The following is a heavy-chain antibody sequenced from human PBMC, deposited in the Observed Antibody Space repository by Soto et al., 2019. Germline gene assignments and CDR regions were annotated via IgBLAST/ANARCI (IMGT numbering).Heavy chain of an antibody. V-gene: IGHV1-58*02. CDR1: GFTFSTSA. Sequence: QMQLVQSGPEVKKPGTSVRVSCKTSGFTFSTSAMQWVRQTRGQRLEWIGRIVVDSGNTDYPQKFQGRVTFITDMYTSTAYMELRSLRFEDTAVYYCAAVAEWELPYFDYWGQGTLVSVSS. CDR2: IVVDSGNT. D-gene: IGHD1-26*01. CDR3: AAVAEWELPYFDY. J-gene: IGHJ4*02.